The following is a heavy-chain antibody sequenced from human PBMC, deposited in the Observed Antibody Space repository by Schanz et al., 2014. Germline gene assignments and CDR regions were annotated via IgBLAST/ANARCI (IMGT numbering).Heavy chain of an antibody. Sequence: EVQLVESGGGVVQPGRSLRLSCATSGFTFITYTMNWVRQTPGKGLEWVGRFKSNVDGGTTDYAAPVKGRFTISRDDSKNTLSLQMNSLKTEDTAVYYCTDGSARWGQGTLVTVSS. D-gene: IGHD3-22*01. J-gene: IGHJ4*02. CDR3: TDGSAR. CDR1: GFTFITYT. CDR2: FKSNVDGGTT. V-gene: IGHV3-15*01.